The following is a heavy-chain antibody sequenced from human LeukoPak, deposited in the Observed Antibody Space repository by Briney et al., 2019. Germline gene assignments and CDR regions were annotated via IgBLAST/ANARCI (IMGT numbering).Heavy chain of an antibody. J-gene: IGHJ4*02. D-gene: IGHD3-10*01. CDR1: GFTFSNYW. V-gene: IGHV3-74*03. CDR2: INTDGSDT. CDR3: AKISDFYGSGTD. Sequence: PGGSLRLSCTASGFTFSNYWMHWVRQAPGKGLVWVSRINTDGSDTTYADSVKGRFTVSRDNAKNTLYLQMNSLRAEDTALYYCAKISDFYGSGTDWGQGTPVTVSS.